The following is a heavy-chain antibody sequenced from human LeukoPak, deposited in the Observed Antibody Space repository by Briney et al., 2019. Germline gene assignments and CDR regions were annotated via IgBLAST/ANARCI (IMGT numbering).Heavy chain of an antibody. CDR1: GFTFSNHA. D-gene: IGHD6-19*01. CDR2: ISGSGGGS. V-gene: IGHV3-23*01. J-gene: IGHJ4*02. Sequence: PGGSLRLSCAASGFTFSNHAMNWVRQAPGKGLEWVSGISGSGGGSSYADSVKGRFTISRDDSKNTMHLQMNSLRAEDTAVYYCAKVGLEWQWLTHFDYWGQGTLVTVSS. CDR3: AKVGLEWQWLTHFDY.